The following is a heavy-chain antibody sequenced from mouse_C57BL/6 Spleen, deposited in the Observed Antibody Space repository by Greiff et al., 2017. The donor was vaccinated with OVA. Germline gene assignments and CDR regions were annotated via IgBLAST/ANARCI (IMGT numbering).Heavy chain of an antibody. CDR2: IYPGSGST. V-gene: IGHV1-55*01. CDR3: ARYGYDGGDYAMDY. CDR1: GYTFTSYW. Sequence: VQLQQPGAELVKPGASVKMSCKASGYTFTSYWITWVKQRPGQGLEWIGDIYPGSGSTNYNEKFKSKATLTVDTSSSTAYMQLRSLTSEDSAVYYCARYGYDGGDYAMDYWGQGTSVTVSS. D-gene: IGHD2-2*01. J-gene: IGHJ4*01.